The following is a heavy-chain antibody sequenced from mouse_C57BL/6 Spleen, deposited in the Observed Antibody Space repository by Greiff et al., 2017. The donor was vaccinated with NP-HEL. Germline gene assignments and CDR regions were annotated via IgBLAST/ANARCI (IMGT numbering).Heavy chain of an antibody. Sequence: EVQGVESGGGLVKPGGSLKLSCAASGFTFSDYGMHWVRQAPEKGLEWVAYISSGSSTIYYADTVKGRFTISRDNAKNTLFLQMTSLRSEDTAMYYCARRENDGYYRYAMDYWGQGTSVTVSS. CDR2: ISSGSSTI. V-gene: IGHV5-17*01. J-gene: IGHJ4*01. CDR3: ARRENDGYYRYAMDY. CDR1: GFTFSDYG. D-gene: IGHD2-3*01.